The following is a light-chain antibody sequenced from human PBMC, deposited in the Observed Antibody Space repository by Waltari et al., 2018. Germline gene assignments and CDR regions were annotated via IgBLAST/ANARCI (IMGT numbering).Light chain of an antibody. V-gene: IGLV2-14*01. CDR3: SSYTSSSTWV. CDR2: DVS. J-gene: IGLJ3*02. Sequence: QSALTQPASVSGSPGQSITLSCTGTSSDVGGYNYVPWYQQHPGKAPQLMIYDVSTRPSGVSNRFSGSKSGNTASLTISGLQAEDEADYYCSSYTSSSTWVFGGGTKLTVL. CDR1: SSDVGGYNY.